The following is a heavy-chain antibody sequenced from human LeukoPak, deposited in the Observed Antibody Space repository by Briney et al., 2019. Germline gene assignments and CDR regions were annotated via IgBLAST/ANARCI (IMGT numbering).Heavy chain of an antibody. CDR2: INQDGSEK. V-gene: IGHV3-7*01. CDR1: GFTFSSYW. CDR3: ARETWMSSGSYDY. Sequence: PGGSLRLSCVGSGFTFSSYWMSWVRQAPGKGLEWVANINQDGSEKYDVDSAKGRFTISRDNAKNSLYLQMNSLRAEDTAVYYCARETWMSSGSYDYWGQGTLVTVSS. J-gene: IGHJ4*02. D-gene: IGHD1-26*01.